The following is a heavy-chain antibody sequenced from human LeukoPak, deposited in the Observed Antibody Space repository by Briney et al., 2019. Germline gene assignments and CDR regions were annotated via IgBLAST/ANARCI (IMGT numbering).Heavy chain of an antibody. D-gene: IGHD3-10*01. CDR3: VRDLSRYGSGRSGGFDP. CDR2: IYYSGST. Sequence: KPSETLSLTCTVSGGSISSYYWSWIRQPPGKGLEWIGYIYYSGSTNYNPSLKSRVTISVDTSKNQFSLKLSSVTAADTAVYYCVRDLSRYGSGRSGGFDPWGQGTLVTVSS. J-gene: IGHJ5*02. CDR1: GGSISSYY. V-gene: IGHV4-59*01.